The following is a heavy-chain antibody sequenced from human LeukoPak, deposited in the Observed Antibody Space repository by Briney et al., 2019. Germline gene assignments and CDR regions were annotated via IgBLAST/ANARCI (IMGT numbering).Heavy chain of an antibody. J-gene: IGHJ5*02. Sequence: ASVKVSCKASGGTFSSYAISWVRQAPGQGLEWMGGIIPIFGTANHAQKFQGRVTITTDESTSTAYMELSSLRSEDTAVYYCARDVVSSGYYSRKGYNWFDPWGQGTLVTVSS. CDR1: GGTFSSYA. CDR2: IIPIFGTA. D-gene: IGHD3-22*01. V-gene: IGHV1-69*05. CDR3: ARDVVSSGYYSRKGYNWFDP.